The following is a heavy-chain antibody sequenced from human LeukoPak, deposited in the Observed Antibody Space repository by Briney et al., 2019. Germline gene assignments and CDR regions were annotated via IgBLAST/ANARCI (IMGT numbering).Heavy chain of an antibody. CDR2: ISGSGGST. CDR1: GFTFSSYA. Sequence: GGSLRLSCAAFGFTFSSYAMSWVRQAPGKGLEWVSAISGSGGSTYYADSVKGRFTISRDNSKNTLYLQMNSLRAEDTAVYYCAKTGDSSGYYHFDYWGQGTLVTVSS. D-gene: IGHD3-22*01. V-gene: IGHV3-23*01. CDR3: AKTGDSSGYYHFDY. J-gene: IGHJ4*02.